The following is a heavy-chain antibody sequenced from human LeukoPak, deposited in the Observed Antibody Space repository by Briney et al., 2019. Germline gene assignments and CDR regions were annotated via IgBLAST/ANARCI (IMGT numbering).Heavy chain of an antibody. J-gene: IGHJ3*02. CDR2: LYSGGST. D-gene: IGHD2-2*01. V-gene: IGHV3-53*01. Sequence: PGGSLRLSCAASGFTVSSNYMSWVRQAPRKGLEWVSVLYSGGSTYYADSVKGRFTISRDNSKNTLNLQMNSLRAEDTAVYYCAGQYQLLSNAFDIWGQGTMVTVSS. CDR1: GFTVSSNY. CDR3: AGQYQLLSNAFDI.